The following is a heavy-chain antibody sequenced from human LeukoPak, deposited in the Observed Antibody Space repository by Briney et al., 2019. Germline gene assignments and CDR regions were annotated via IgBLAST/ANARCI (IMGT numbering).Heavy chain of an antibody. CDR2: IYYSGST. J-gene: IGHJ5*02. CDR1: GGSIGSSSYY. D-gene: IGHD3-3*01. Sequence: PSETLSLTCTVSGGSIGSSSYYWGWIRQPPGKGLEWIGSIYYSGSTYYNPSLKSRVTISVDTSKNQFSLKLSSVTAADTAVYYCARVKDFWSGYYTGNNWFDPWGQGTLVTVSS. CDR3: ARVKDFWSGYYTGNNWFDP. V-gene: IGHV4-39*07.